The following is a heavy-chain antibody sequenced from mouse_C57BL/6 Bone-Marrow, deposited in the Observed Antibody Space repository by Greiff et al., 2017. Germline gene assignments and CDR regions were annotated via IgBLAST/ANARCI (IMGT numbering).Heavy chain of an antibody. Sequence: QVQLQQSGAELARPGASVKMSCKASGYTFTSYTMHWVKQRPGQGLEWIGYINPSSGYTKYNQKLKDKATLTADKSSSTAYMQLSSLTSEDSAVYYCAREPSLYGNYVVFYAMDYWGQGTSVTVSS. V-gene: IGHV1-4*01. CDR2: INPSSGYT. CDR3: AREPSLYGNYVVFYAMDY. CDR1: GYTFTSYT. D-gene: IGHD2-1*01. J-gene: IGHJ4*01.